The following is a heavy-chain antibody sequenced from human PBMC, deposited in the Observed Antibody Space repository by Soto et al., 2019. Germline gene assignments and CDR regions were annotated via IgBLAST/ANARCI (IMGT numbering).Heavy chain of an antibody. J-gene: IGHJ5*01. CDR2: IGTEGDT. V-gene: IGHV3-13*01. D-gene: IGHD3-10*01. Sequence: EVQLVESGGGLVQPGGSLRLSCAASGFTFSSYDMHWVRQGTGNGLEWVSSIGTEGDTFYSDYLKDRFTISRENAKDSFYLQMNNLRAEDTAVYFCARGPVVRDVSHTRNWFDLWGQGTLVTVSS. CDR1: GFTFSSYD. CDR3: ARGPVVRDVSHTRNWFDL.